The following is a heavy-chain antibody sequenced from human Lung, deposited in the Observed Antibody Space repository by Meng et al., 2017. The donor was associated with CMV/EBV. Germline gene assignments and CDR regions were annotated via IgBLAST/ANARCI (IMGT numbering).Heavy chain of an antibody. Sequence: GESXKISCVASGLTFSAYYMTWMRQAPGKGPQCVSYISGGGDIIKYADSVEGRFTISRDNAKNSLYLQMNSLRAEDTAVYYCATDPRLLDYWGQGTLVTVSS. D-gene: IGHD5-18*01. CDR2: ISGGGDII. CDR3: ATDPRLLDY. J-gene: IGHJ4*02. CDR1: GLTFSAYY. V-gene: IGHV3-11*01.